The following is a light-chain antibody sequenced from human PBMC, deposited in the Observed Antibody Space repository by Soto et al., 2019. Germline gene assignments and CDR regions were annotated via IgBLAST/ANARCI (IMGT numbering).Light chain of an antibody. CDR2: EVS. CDR3: SSYAGNDRRV. V-gene: IGLV2-8*01. CDR1: SSDVGGYKS. J-gene: IGLJ3*02. Sequence: QSVLTQPPSASGSPGQSVTISCTGTSSDVGGYKSVSWYQQHPGKASKLLIYEVSRRPSGVPDRFSGSKSGNTASLIVSGLQAEDEADYYCSSYAGNDRRVFGGGTKLTVL.